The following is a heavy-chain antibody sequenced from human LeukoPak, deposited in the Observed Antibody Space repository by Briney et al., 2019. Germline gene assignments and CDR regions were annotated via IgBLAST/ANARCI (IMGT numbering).Heavy chain of an antibody. J-gene: IGHJ4*02. CDR2: INPNSGGT. CDR1: GYTFTGYY. V-gene: IGHV1-2*06. Sequence: GASVKVSCMASGYTFTGYYMHWVRQAPGQGLEWMGRINPNSGGTNYAQKFQGRVTMTRDTSISTAYMELSRLRSDDTAVYYCARAWITATTSFDYWGQGTLVTVSS. CDR3: ARAWITATTSFDY. D-gene: IGHD1-7*01.